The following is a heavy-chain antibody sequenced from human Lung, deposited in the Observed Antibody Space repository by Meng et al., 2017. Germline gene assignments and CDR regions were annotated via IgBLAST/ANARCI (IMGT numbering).Heavy chain of an antibody. D-gene: IGHD4-11*01. CDR3: ARGPTTMAHDFDY. CDR2: INHSGST. CDR1: GGFFSDYY. V-gene: IGHV4-34*01. Sequence: QGQPQQWGAGLLKPSETLSLTCVVSGGFFSDYYWSWIRQPPGKGLEWIGEINHSGSTNYNPSLESRATISVDTSQNNLSLKLSSVTAADSAVYYCARGPTTMAHDFDYWGQGTLVTVSS. J-gene: IGHJ4*02.